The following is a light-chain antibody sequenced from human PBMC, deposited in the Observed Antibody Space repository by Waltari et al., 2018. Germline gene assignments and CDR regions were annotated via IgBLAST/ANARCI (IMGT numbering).Light chain of an antibody. Sequence: DIQMTQSPSTLSASVGDRVSITCRASQSISIWLAWYQQKSGRAPKLLISKSSSLEYGVPSRFSGSGSGTEFTLTITNLQPDDFATHYCQHYNNYPVAFGPGTKLEIK. J-gene: IGKJ2*01. V-gene: IGKV1-5*03. CDR3: QHYNNYPVA. CDR1: QSISIW. CDR2: KSS.